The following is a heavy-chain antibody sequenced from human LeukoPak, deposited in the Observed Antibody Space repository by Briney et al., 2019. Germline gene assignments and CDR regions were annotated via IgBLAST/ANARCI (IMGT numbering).Heavy chain of an antibody. CDR1: GFTISSNY. J-gene: IGHJ4*02. CDR3: ARVERGYFDY. V-gene: IGHV3-53*01. Sequence: PGGSLRLSCAASGFTISSNYMSWVRQAPGKGLEWVSVFYSGGSTYYADSVKGRFTISRDNSKNTLYLQMNSLRAEDTAVYYCARVERGYFDYWGQGTLVTVSS. CDR2: FYSGGST. D-gene: IGHD1-1*01.